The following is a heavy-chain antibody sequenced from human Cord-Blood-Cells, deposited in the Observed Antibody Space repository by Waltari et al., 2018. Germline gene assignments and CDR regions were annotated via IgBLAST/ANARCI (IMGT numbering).Heavy chain of an antibody. CDR1: GFTFSSYA. V-gene: IGHV3-30*04. J-gene: IGHJ3*02. CDR2: ISYDGSNK. Sequence: QVQLVESGGGVVQPGRSLRLSCAASGFTFSSYAMHWVRQAPGKGLEWVAVISYDGSNKYYADSVKGRFTISIDNSKNTLYLQMNSLRAEDTAVYYCARGRNDAFDIWGQGTMVTVSS. CDR3: ARGRNDAFDI.